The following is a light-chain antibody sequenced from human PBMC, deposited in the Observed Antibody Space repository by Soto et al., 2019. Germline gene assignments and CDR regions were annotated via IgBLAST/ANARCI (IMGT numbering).Light chain of an antibody. CDR3: QQRSNWPLT. J-gene: IGKJ4*01. CDR1: QSVSSY. CDR2: DAS. V-gene: IGKV3-11*01. Sequence: EIVLTQSPATLSLSPGERATLSCRASQSVSSYLAWYQQKPGQAPRLLIYDASNRATGIPARFSGSGSGTDFTLTISSLEPEDFAFYYCQQRSNWPLTFGGGIKVEIK.